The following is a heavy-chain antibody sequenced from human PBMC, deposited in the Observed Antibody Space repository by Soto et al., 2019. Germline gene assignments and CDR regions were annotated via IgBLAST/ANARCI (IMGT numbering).Heavy chain of an antibody. D-gene: IGHD6-13*01. Sequence: SETLSLTCTVSGGSISSSSYYWGWIRQPPGKGLEWIGSIYYGGSTYYNPSLKSRVTISVDTSKNQFSLKLSSVTAADTAVYYCSVSSSVDYWGQGTLVTVSS. CDR1: GGSISSSSYY. V-gene: IGHV4-39*03. J-gene: IGHJ4*02. CDR3: SVSSSVDY. CDR2: IYYGGST.